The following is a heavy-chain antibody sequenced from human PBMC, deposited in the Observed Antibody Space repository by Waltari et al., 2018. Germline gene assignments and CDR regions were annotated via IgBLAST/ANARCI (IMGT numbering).Heavy chain of an antibody. Sequence: QMQLQESGPGLVKPSGTLSLTCTVSGDSMSSSDWWSWVRQTPEKGLGWIGQIQRSGRTHYNPSFESRVTISIDTSKNQFSLKVTSTTAADTAVYYCARDRGRGIYLDSWGRGTLVTVSP. CDR1: GDSMSSSDW. V-gene: IGHV4-4*02. D-gene: IGHD2-15*01. CDR2: IQRSGRT. J-gene: IGHJ4*02. CDR3: ARDRGRGIYLDS.